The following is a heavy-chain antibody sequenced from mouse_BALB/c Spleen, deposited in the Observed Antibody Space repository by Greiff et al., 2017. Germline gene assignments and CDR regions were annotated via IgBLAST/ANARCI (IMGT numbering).Heavy chain of an antibody. V-gene: IGHV5-6-2*01. CDR3: ARKKYGNYGGYYAMDY. D-gene: IGHD2-10*02. Sequence: EVKLVESGGGLVKLGGSLKLSCAASGFTFSSYYMSWVRQTPEKRLELVAAINSNGGSTYYADTVKGRFTISRDNPKNTLFLQMTSLRSEDTAMYYCARKKYGNYGGYYAMDYWGQGTSVTVSS. CDR1: GFTFSSYY. CDR2: INSNGGST. J-gene: IGHJ4*01.